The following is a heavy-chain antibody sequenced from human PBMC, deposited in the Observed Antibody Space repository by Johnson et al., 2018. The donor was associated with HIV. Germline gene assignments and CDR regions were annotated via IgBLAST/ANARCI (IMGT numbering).Heavy chain of an antibody. CDR1: GFTFSSYD. CDR2: ISYDGSNK. J-gene: IGHJ3*01. CDR3: VSAGAHLAWVAFDV. D-gene: IGHD3-10*01. V-gene: IGHV3-30*03. Sequence: VQLVESGGGLVKPGGSLRLSCAASGFTFSSYDMHWVRQAPGKGLEWVAVISYDGSNKYYADSVKGRFTISRDNSENTLYLQMNSLKAEDTAFYYCVSAGAHLAWVAFDVWGQGTAVTVSS.